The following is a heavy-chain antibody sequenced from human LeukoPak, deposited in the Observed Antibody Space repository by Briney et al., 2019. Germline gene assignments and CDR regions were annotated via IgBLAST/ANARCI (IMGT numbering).Heavy chain of an antibody. J-gene: IGHJ4*02. Sequence: GGSLRLSCAASGFTFSSYEMNWVRQAPGKGLEWVSHVNWNSNNIVYADSVKGRFTISRDNAKNTLYLQMNSLRAEDTAVYYCAREAAAAGPFDYWGQGSLVTVSS. CDR1: GFTFSSYE. CDR2: VNWNSNNI. V-gene: IGHV3-48*03. CDR3: AREAAAAGPFDY. D-gene: IGHD6-13*01.